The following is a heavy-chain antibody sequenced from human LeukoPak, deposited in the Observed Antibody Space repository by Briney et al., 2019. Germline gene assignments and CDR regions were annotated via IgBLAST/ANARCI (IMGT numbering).Heavy chain of an antibody. Sequence: PGGSLRLSCSASGFTFSSYAMHWVRQAPGKGLEYVSAISSNGGSTYYADSVKGRFTISRDNSKNTLYLQMSSLRAEDTAVYYCVKGAVAVAGTVGYFQHWGQGTLVTVSS. CDR3: VKGAVAVAGTVGYFQH. V-gene: IGHV3-64D*06. D-gene: IGHD6-19*01. CDR1: GFTFSSYA. J-gene: IGHJ1*01. CDR2: ISSNGGST.